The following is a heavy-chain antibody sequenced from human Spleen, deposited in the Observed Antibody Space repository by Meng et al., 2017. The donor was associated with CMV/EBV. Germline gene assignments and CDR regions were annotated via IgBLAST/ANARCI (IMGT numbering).Heavy chain of an antibody. D-gene: IGHD3-3*01. CDR3: ARDYLPADFGVVIVFYGMDV. V-gene: IGHV3-21*01. J-gene: IGHJ6*02. CDR2: ISSSSRYI. CDR1: GFTFSTYT. Sequence: GGSLRLSCAASGFTFSTYTMNWVRQAPGKGLEWVSSISSSSRYIYYADSVEGRFTVSRDDAKNSLYLQMNSLRAEDSAMYYCARDYLPADFGVVIVFYGMDVWGQGTTVTVSS.